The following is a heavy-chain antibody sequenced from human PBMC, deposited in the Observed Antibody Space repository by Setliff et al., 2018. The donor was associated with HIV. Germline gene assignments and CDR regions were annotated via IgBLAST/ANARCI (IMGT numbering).Heavy chain of an antibody. D-gene: IGHD6-13*01. J-gene: IGHJ4*02. Sequence: GASVKVSCKASGYTFTGYYMHWVRQAPGQGLEWMGWINPNSGGTNYAQKFQGRVTMTRDTSISTAYMELSRLRSDDTAVYYCATYAGYSSSWYATSPFDYWGQGTLVTVSS. CDR3: ATYAGYSSSWYATSPFDY. CDR1: GYTFTGYY. CDR2: INPNSGGT. V-gene: IGHV1-2*02.